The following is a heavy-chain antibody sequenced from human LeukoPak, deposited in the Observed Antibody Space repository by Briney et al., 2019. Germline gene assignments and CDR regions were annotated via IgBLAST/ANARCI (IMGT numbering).Heavy chain of an antibody. V-gene: IGHV4-61*02. CDR1: GGSISRGAYY. CDR2: IYASGST. D-gene: IGHD6-13*01. Sequence: SETLSLTCTVSGGSISRGAYYWTWIRQPAGKGLEWIGRIYASGSTDYNPSLKSRVTISLDTSKNQFSLKLSSVTAADTAVYYCARSRGSSWYIRYFDYWGQGTLVTVSS. J-gene: IGHJ4*02. CDR3: ARSRGSSWYIRYFDY.